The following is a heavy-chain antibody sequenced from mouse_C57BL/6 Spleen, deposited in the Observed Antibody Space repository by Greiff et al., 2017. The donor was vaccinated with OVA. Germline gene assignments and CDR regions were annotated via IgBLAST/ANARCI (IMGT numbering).Heavy chain of an antibody. J-gene: IGHJ2*01. CDR2: IDPSDSYT. D-gene: IGHD3-3*01. CDR3: ANGGEGGFDY. CDR1: GYTFTSYW. V-gene: IGHV1-69*01. Sequence: VQLQQSGAELVMPGASVKLSCKASGYTFTSYWMHWVKQRPGQGLEWIGEIDPSDSYTNYNQPFKGKSTLTVDKSTSTAYLQLSSLTSEDSAVYYCANGGEGGFDYWGQGTTLTVSS.